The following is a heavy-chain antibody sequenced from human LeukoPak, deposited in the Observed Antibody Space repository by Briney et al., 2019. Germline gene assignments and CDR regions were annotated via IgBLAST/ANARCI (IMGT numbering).Heavy chain of an antibody. D-gene: IGHD2-15*01. CDR3: AKAEGYCSGGSCNRYFQH. J-gene: IGHJ1*01. V-gene: IGHV3-23*01. CDR1: GFIFSSNA. CDR2: IGLTSGST. Sequence: GGSLRLSCAASGFIFSSNAMSCVRQAPGKGLECVSTIGLTSGSTFYADSVKGRFTISRDNSKNTLFLQMNSLRAEDTAVYYCAKAEGYCSGGSCNRYFQHWGQGTLVTVSS.